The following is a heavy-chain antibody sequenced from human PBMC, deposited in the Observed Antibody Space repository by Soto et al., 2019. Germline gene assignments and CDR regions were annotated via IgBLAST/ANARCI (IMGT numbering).Heavy chain of an antibody. D-gene: IGHD6-19*01. CDR2: IYHNGST. CDR3: ARAFRTHIAVARPFDS. J-gene: IGHJ4*02. V-gene: IGHV4-4*02. Sequence: PSETLSLTCAVSGGSISTSNWWSWVRQPPGTGLEGIVEIYHNGSTNYNPSLQSRAPITADKTKKHFSPKLSSATAAATTANYFARAFRTHIAVARPFDSWGQGTLVTVSS. CDR1: GGSISTSNW.